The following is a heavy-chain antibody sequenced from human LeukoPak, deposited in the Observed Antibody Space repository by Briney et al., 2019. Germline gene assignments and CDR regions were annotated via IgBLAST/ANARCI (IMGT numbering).Heavy chain of an antibody. CDR2: IIPILGIA. CDR1: GGTFSSYA. J-gene: IGHJ5*02. Sequence: SVKVSCKASGGTFSSYAISWVRQAPGQGLEWMGRIIPILGIANCAQKFQGRVTITADKSTSTAYMELSSLRSEDTAVYYCARLSGGDWFVPWGQGTLVTVSS. D-gene: IGHD3-16*02. CDR3: ARLSGGDWFVP. V-gene: IGHV1-69*04.